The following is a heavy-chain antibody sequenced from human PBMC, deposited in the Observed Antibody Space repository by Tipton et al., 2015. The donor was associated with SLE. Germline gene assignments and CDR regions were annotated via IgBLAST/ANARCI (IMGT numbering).Heavy chain of an antibody. Sequence: TLSLTCAVYGGSFSGYYWSWIRQPPGKGLEWIGEINHSGSTNYNPSLKSRVTMSLDTSKNHFSLKLSSVTAADTAVYYCARGGTPAAGYKWFDPWGQGTLVTVPS. J-gene: IGHJ5*02. V-gene: IGHV4-34*01. CDR3: ARGGTPAAGYKWFDP. CDR1: GGSFSGYY. D-gene: IGHD6-13*01. CDR2: INHSGST.